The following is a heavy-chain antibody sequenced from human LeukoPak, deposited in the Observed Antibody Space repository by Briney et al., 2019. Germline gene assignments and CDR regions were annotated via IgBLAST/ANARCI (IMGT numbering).Heavy chain of an antibody. CDR2: ISYDGRKK. V-gene: IGHV3-30-3*02. Sequence: PGGSLRLSCAASGFTFSSYTMHWVRQAPGKGLDWVAVISYDGRKKFHANSVKGRFTISRDNSQHTLYLQMNSLSVEDTAVYYCVKRRGNRGPDEWGQGTLVSVSS. CDR1: GFTFSSYT. J-gene: IGHJ4*02. D-gene: IGHD1-14*01. CDR3: VKRRGNRGPDE.